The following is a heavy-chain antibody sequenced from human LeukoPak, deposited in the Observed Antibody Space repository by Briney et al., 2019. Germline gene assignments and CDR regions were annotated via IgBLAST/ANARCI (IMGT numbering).Heavy chain of an antibody. CDR3: ARETYYYDSSGYYNIDY. Sequence: PGGSLRLSCAASGFTVSSNYMSWVRQAPGKGLEWVSVIYSGGSTYYADSVKGRFTISRDNSKNTLYLQMNSLRAEDTAVYYCARETYYYDSSGYYNIDYWGQGTLVTVSS. D-gene: IGHD3-22*01. J-gene: IGHJ4*02. CDR2: IYSGGST. CDR1: GFTVSSNY. V-gene: IGHV3-66*01.